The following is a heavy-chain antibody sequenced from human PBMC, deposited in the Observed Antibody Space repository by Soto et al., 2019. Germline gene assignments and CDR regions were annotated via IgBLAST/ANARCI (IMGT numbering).Heavy chain of an antibody. CDR3: ARWNYDTTGYYKGALDY. D-gene: IGHD3-22*01. CDR1: GFTFNTYS. CDR2: ISSSSSTV. J-gene: IGHJ4*02. Sequence: EVQLVESGGGLVQPGGSLRLSCAASGFTFNTYSMNWLRQAPGRGLEWVSYISSSSSTVYYADSVKGRFTISRDNATNSLYLQMNSLRAEDTAVYYCARWNYDTTGYYKGALDYWGQGTLVTVSS. V-gene: IGHV3-48*01.